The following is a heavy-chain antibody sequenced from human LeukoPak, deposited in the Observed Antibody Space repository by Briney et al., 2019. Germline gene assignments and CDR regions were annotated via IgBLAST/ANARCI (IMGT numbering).Heavy chain of an antibody. D-gene: IGHD3-10*01. V-gene: IGHV4-59*08. CDR2: IYYSGST. CDR3: ARHGPSERVYYYMDV. CDR1: GDSISSYY. Sequence: SETLSLTCTVSGDSISSYYWSWIRQPPGKGLEWIGYIYYSGSTNYNPSLKSRVTILVDTSKKQFSLRLSSVTAADTAVYYCARHGPSERVYYYMDVWGKGTTVTASS. J-gene: IGHJ6*03.